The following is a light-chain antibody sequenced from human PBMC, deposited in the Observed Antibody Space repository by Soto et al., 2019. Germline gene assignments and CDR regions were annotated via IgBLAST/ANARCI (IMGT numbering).Light chain of an antibody. V-gene: IGKV1-39*01. CDR1: QTITKY. CDR3: QQSEESPVT. CDR2: TTS. J-gene: IGKJ2*01. Sequence: DIPMTQSPSFLSASVGDRVTLTCRASQTITKYLSWYQQKPGKAPNLLIYTTSTLQSGVPSRFSGSGSGTDFTLTVSSLQPEDFGTYYCQQSEESPVTYGQGTQLEIK.